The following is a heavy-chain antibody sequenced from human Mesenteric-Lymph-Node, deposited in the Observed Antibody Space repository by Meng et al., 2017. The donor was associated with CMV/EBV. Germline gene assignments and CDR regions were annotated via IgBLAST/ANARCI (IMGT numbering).Heavy chain of an antibody. CDR1: GFTFRNYS. CDR2: ISSSSSYI. J-gene: IGHJ4*02. CDR3: ARGEMVRGVIITVAHD. Sequence: SGFTFRNYSMNWVRQAPGKALEWVSSISSSSSYIYYAGSVKGLFTISRDNAQNSLYLQMDSLRVEDTALYYCARGEMVRGVIITVAHDWGQGSLVTVSS. D-gene: IGHD3-10*01. V-gene: IGHV3-21*01.